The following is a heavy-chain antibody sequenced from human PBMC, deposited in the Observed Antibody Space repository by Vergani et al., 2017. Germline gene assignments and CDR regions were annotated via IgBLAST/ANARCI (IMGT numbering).Heavy chain of an antibody. V-gene: IGHV1-69*12. J-gene: IGHJ2*01. CDR3: ARLYDFWSGYKWYFDL. Sequence: QVQLVQSGAEVKKPGSSVKVSCKASGGTFNIYSVSWLRQAQGQGPEWMGGITPFFPTGHYAQKFQGRVTITADESTSTAYMELSSLRSEDTAVYYCARLYDFWSGYKWYFDLWGRGTLVTVSS. D-gene: IGHD3-3*01. CDR2: ITPFFPTG. CDR1: GGTFNIYS.